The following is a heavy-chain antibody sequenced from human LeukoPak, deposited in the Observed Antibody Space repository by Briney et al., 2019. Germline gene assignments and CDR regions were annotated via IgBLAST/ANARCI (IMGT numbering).Heavy chain of an antibody. Sequence: GGSLRLSCAASGFTFSDYYMTWIRQAPGQGLEWISYVSGSDENKYYAGSVRGRFAISRDNAEKSLFLQMSNVRAEDTAVYYCARAGLGGHYIDYSGQGTLVTVSS. CDR2: VSGSDENK. J-gene: IGHJ4*02. D-gene: IGHD2-15*01. CDR1: GFTFSDYY. V-gene: IGHV3-11*01. CDR3: ARAGLGGHYIDY.